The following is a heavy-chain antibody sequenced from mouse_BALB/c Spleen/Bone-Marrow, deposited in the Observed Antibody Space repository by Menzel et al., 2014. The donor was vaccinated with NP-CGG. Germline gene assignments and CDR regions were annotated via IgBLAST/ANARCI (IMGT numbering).Heavy chain of an antibody. V-gene: IGHV3-5*02. CDR3: ARGLYYFDY. J-gene: IGHJ2*01. CDR2: IYYSGTI. Sequence: EVQRVESGPGLVKPSQTVSLSCTATGISITTGNYRWSWIRQFPGNKLEWIGNIYYSGTITYNPFLTSRTTITRDTSKNQFFLEMNSLTAEDAATYYCARGLYYFDYWGQGTTLTVSS. CDR1: GISITTGNYR.